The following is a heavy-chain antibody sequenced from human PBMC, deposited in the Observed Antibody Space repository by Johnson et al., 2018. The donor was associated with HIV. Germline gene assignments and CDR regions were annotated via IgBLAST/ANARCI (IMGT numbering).Heavy chain of an antibody. Sequence: VQLVESGGGVVRPGGSLRLSCAASGFTFDDYDMSWVRQAPGKGLEWVSGINWNGDSSSYADSVKGRFSISRDNVKNSLYLQMNSLRAEDTAVYYCAKDLGTGDDAFDIWGQGTMVTVSS. J-gene: IGHJ3*02. CDR3: AKDLGTGDDAFDI. CDR1: GFTFDDYD. CDR2: INWNGDSS. D-gene: IGHD7-27*01. V-gene: IGHV3-20*04.